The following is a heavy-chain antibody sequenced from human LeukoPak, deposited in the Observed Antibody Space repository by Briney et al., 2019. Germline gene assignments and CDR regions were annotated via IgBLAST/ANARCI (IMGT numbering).Heavy chain of an antibody. Sequence: SLTLSLTCAVYGGSVSGYFWSWVRQPPGKGLEWIGEIHHTGATNYKPSLKSRVSISLDMSKNQLSLEMRSVAAADTAVYYCARGRLDYYYMDVWGRGTTVTVSS. CDR2: IHHTGAT. CDR1: GGSVSGYF. J-gene: IGHJ6*03. CDR3: ARGRLDYYYMDV. V-gene: IGHV4-34*01. D-gene: IGHD3-9*01.